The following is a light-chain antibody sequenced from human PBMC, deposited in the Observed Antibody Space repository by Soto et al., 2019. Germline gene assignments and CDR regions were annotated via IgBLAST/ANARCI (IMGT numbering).Light chain of an antibody. J-gene: IGKJ1*01. CDR2: GAS. Sequence: EIVLTQTPGTLSLSPGEGATLSCRASQSISSNFLAWYQQKRGQAPRLLIHGASNRATGIPDRFSGSGSGTDFTLTISRLEPEDFAVYYCQQYRTFGQGTKVDIK. V-gene: IGKV3-20*01. CDR1: QSISSNF. CDR3: QQYRT.